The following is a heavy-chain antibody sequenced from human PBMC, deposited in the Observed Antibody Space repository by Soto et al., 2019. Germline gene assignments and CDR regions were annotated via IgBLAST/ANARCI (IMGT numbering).Heavy chain of an antibody. D-gene: IGHD2-2*01. J-gene: IGHJ6*02. CDR2: IDPSDSYT. CDR1: GYSFTSYL. Sequence: RXESLKIYFQGSGYSFTSYLLIWVRQMPGKGLEWMGRIDPSDSYTNYSPSFQGHVTISADKSISTAYLQWSSLKASDTAMYYCARLPVRNYYYYGMDVWGQGTTVTVS. V-gene: IGHV5-10-1*01. CDR3: ARLPVRNYYYYGMDV.